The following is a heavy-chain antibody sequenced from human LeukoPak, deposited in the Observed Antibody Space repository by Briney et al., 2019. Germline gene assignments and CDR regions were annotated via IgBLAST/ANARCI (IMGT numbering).Heavy chain of an antibody. CDR3: ARDISDCSSTSCSRLHFDY. D-gene: IGHD2-2*01. CDR1: GNTFTGYY. V-gene: IGHV1-2*02. CDR2: INPDSGGT. J-gene: IGHJ4*02. Sequence: ASVKVSCKASGNTFTGYYMHWVRQAPGQGLEWMGWINPDSGGTNYAEKFQGRVTMTRDTSISTAYMELSRLRSDDTAIYYCARDISDCSSTSCSRLHFDYWGQGTLVTVSS.